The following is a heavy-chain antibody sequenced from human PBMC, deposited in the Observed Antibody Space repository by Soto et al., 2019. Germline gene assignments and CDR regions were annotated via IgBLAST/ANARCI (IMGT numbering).Heavy chain of an antibody. CDR2: IWYDGSNK. CDR3: ARELLGYCSSTSCYASPDY. Sequence: PGGSLRLSCAASGFTFTSYRLSWVRQAPGKGLEWVAVIWYDGSNKYYADSVKGRFTISRDNSKNTLYLQMNSLRAEDTAVYYCARELLGYCSSTSCYASPDYWGQGTLVTVSS. D-gene: IGHD2-2*01. CDR1: GFTFTSYR. J-gene: IGHJ4*02. V-gene: IGHV3-33*08.